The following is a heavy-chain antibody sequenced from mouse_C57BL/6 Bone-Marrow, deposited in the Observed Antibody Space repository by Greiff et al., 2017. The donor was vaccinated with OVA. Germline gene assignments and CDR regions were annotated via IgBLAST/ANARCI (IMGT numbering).Heavy chain of an antibody. D-gene: IGHD1-1*01. CDR1: GYTFTSYW. CDR2: IYPGSGST. J-gene: IGHJ3*01. Sequence: QVQLQHPGAELVKPGASVKMSCKASGYTFTSYWITWVKQRPGQGLEWIGDIYPGSGSTNYNEKFKSKATLTVDTSSSTAYMQLSSLTSEDSAVYYCARRGYGSSYGAYWGQGTLVTVSA. CDR3: ARRGYGSSYGAY. V-gene: IGHV1-55*01.